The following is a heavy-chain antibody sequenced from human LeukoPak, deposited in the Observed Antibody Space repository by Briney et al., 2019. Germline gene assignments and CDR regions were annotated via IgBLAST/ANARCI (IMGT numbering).Heavy chain of an antibody. V-gene: IGHV1-8*03. CDR1: GYTFRNYD. Sequence: GASVKVSCKASGYTFRNYDIVWVRQATGQGLEWMGWMKPDNGNTGYTEMFQGRLTLTRDTSINTAYLELSNLRSEDTAVYYCARGNNWYDYWGQGTLVTVSP. CDR2: MKPDNGNT. J-gene: IGHJ5*01. CDR3: ARGNNWYDY.